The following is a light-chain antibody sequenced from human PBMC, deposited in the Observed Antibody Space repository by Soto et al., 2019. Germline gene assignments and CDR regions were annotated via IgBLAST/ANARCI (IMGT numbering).Light chain of an antibody. CDR2: KAY. Sequence: DIQMTXXPXTLSASVGDRVTITCRASQSISSWLAWYQQKPGKAPKVLIYKAYSLESGVPSRFSGSGSETEFTLTSNSLKPHDIATYYCQQYNIYWTFGQGTKVEIK. CDR3: QQYNIYWT. J-gene: IGKJ1*01. CDR1: QSISSW. V-gene: IGKV1-5*03.